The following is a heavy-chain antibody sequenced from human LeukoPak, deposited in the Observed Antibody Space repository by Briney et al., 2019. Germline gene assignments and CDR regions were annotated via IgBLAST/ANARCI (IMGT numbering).Heavy chain of an antibody. J-gene: IGHJ4*02. Sequence: PGGSLRLSCAASGFTVSSNYMSWVRQAPGKGLEWVSVIYSGGSTYYADSVKGRFTISGDNSKNTLYLQMNSLRAEDTAVYYCAREGGSGSYGLDYWGQGTLVTVSS. CDR3: AREGGSGSYGLDY. V-gene: IGHV3-66*01. CDR1: GFTVSSNY. D-gene: IGHD3-10*01. CDR2: IYSGGST.